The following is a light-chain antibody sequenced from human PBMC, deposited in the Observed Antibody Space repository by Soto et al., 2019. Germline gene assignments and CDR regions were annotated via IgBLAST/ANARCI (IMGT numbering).Light chain of an antibody. CDR1: RSVLYSSNNKNY. CDR2: WAS. Sequence: DIVMTQSPDSLTVSLGERATINCKSSRSVLYSSNNKNYLGWYQQKSGQPPKLLIYWASTRESGVPDRFSGSGSGTDFTLTISSLQAEDVAVYYCQQYYSTPLTFGGGTKVEIK. V-gene: IGKV4-1*01. CDR3: QQYYSTPLT. J-gene: IGKJ4*01.